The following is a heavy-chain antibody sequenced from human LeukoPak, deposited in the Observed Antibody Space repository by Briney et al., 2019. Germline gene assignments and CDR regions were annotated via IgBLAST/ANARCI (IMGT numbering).Heavy chain of an antibody. CDR2: IYPDDSDT. CDR1: GYIFSTYW. Sequence: GESLKISCKGSGYIFSTYWIGWVRQMPGKGLEWMGIIYPDDSDTRYSPSFQGQVTISADKPISTAYLQWSSLKASDTAMYYCARHARIAAGRDYWGQGTLVTVSS. D-gene: IGHD6-13*01. V-gene: IGHV5-51*01. CDR3: ARHARIAAGRDY. J-gene: IGHJ4*02.